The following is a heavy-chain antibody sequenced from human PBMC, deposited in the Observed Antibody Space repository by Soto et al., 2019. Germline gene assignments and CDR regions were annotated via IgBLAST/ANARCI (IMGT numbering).Heavy chain of an antibody. J-gene: IGHJ5*01. Sequence: GASVKVSCKASGYTFNNYDIHWVRQAPGHGLEWMGWMNPNSGNTGYAQNFRGRVTMTQNTAMGTAYMELSSLGSDDTATYYCTRAYGAETFDFWGQGTRVTVSS. CDR1: GYTFNNYD. V-gene: IGHV1-8*02. CDR2: MNPNSGNT. D-gene: IGHD3-10*01. CDR3: TRAYGAETFDF.